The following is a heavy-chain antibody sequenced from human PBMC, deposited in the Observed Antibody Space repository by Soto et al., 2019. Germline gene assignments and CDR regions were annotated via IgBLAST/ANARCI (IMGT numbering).Heavy chain of an antibody. CDR1: GFTFSSYA. Sequence: GGSLRLSCAASGFTFSSYAMHWVRQAPGKGLEWVAVISYDGSNKYYADSVKGRFTISRDNSKNTLYLQMNSLRAEDTAVYYCARELLRFLEWSTNFDPWGQGTLVTVSP. D-gene: IGHD3-3*01. CDR2: ISYDGSNK. J-gene: IGHJ5*02. V-gene: IGHV3-30-3*01. CDR3: ARELLRFLEWSTNFDP.